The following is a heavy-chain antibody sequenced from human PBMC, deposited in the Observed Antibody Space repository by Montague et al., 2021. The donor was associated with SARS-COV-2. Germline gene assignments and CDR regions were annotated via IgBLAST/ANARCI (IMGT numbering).Heavy chain of an antibody. D-gene: IGHD6-13*01. CDR2: XXWGDDN. V-gene: IGHV2-70*01. CDR3: ARIPNDSWYVSYFDY. CDR1: GLPLSTSGLC. J-gene: IGHJ4*02. Sequence: PALVKPTQTLTLTCTLSGLPLSTSGLCVGWIRQPPGKALEWLALXXWGDDNYYSPSLKTRLSISKDTSKNQVVLTMANMEPVDTATYYCARIPNDSWYVSYFDYWGQGILVTVSS.